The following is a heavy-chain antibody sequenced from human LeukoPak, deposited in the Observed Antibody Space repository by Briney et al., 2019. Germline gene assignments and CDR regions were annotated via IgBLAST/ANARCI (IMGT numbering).Heavy chain of an antibody. J-gene: IGHJ5*02. V-gene: IGHV3-7*01. Sequence: PGGSLRLSCAASGFTFSSYWMSWVRQAPGKGLEWVANIKQDGSEKYYVDSVKGRFTISRDNAKNSLYLQMNSLRAEDTVVYYCARDHGSSWPIMNWFDPWGQGTLVTVSS. CDR2: IKQDGSEK. D-gene: IGHD6-13*01. CDR1: GFTFSSYW. CDR3: ARDHGSSWPIMNWFDP.